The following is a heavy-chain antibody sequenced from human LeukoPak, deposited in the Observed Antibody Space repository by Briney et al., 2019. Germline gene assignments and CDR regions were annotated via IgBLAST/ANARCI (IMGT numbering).Heavy chain of an antibody. CDR3: AKDLGAADAFDI. Sequence: GGSLRLSCAASGFTFSSYAMSWVRQAPGKGLEWVSAINGSGSTYYADSVKGRFTISRDNSKNTLYLQMNSLRAEDTAVYYCAKDLGAADAFDIWGQGTMVTVSS. J-gene: IGHJ3*02. V-gene: IGHV3-23*01. CDR2: INGSGST. D-gene: IGHD1-26*01. CDR1: GFTFSSYA.